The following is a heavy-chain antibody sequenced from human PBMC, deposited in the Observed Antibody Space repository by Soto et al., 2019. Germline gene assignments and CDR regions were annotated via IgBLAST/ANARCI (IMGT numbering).Heavy chain of an antibody. D-gene: IGHD5-12*01. CDR3: AREGGYNHQAAFDI. CDR1: GFTFIALG. Sequence: GGSLRLPSTASGFTFIALGRHWIRQAPDKGLERVADIWYDGSNKYYADSVEGRFTMSRDNSKSTLFLQMNSLIAEDTAVYYCAREGGYNHQAAFDIWGQGTMVNVSS. CDR2: IWYDGSNK. V-gene: IGHV3-33*01. J-gene: IGHJ3*02.